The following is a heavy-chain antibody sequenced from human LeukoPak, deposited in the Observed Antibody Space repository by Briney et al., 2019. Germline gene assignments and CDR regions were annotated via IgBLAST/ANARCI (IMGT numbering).Heavy chain of an antibody. D-gene: IGHD1-1*01. CDR3: ARGGTTGVNYFDY. CDR1: GYSISSGYY. V-gene: IGHV4-38-2*02. Sequence: SETLSLTCTVSGYSISSGYYWGWIRQPPGKGLEWIGSIYHSGSTYYNPSLKSRVTISVDTSKNQFSLKLSSVTAADTAVYYCARGGTTGVNYFDYWGQGTLVTVSS. CDR2: IYHSGST. J-gene: IGHJ4*02.